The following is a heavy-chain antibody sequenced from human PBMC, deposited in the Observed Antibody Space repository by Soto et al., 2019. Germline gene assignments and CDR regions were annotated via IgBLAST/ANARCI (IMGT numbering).Heavy chain of an antibody. CDR2: IGTAGDT. D-gene: IGHD3-3*01. J-gene: IGHJ5*02. Sequence: EVQLVESGGGLVQPGGSLRLSCAASGFTFSTYDMHWVRQGTEKGLEWVSAIGTAGDTYYLDSVKGRFTISRENAKNSLYLQMSSLRAGDTAIYYCVRDGGPWRQGTLVTVSS. CDR1: GFTFSTYD. CDR3: VRDGGP. V-gene: IGHV3-13*01.